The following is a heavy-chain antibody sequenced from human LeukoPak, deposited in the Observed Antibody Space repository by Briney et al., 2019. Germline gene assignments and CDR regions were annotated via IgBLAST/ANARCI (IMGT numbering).Heavy chain of an antibody. Sequence: GGSLRLSCAASGFIVSSNYMGWVRQAPGKGLEWVSVIYSGDSTYYADSVKGRFTISRDNSKNTLCLQMNSLRAEDTAVYYCAREDGFGDFDYWGQGTLVTVSS. CDR2: IYSGDST. CDR3: AREDGFGDFDY. V-gene: IGHV3-53*01. J-gene: IGHJ4*02. CDR1: GFIVSSNY. D-gene: IGHD3-10*01.